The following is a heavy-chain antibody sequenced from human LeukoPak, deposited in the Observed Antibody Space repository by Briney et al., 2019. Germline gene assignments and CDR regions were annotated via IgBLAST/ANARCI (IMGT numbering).Heavy chain of an antibody. V-gene: IGHV4-39*07. D-gene: IGHD5-12*01. CDR1: GGSISGSTYY. J-gene: IGHJ4*02. CDR3: ARVRVAPSLYFDY. CDR2: IYHSGST. Sequence: SSETLSLTCTVSGGSISGSTYYWGWIRQASGKGLEWIGSIYHSGSTYYNPSLKSRVTISVDRSKNQFSLKLSSVTAADTAVYYCARVRVAPSLYFDYWGQGTLVTVSS.